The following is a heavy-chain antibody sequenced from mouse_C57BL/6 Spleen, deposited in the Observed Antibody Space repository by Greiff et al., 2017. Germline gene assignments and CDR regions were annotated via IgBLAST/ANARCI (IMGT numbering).Heavy chain of an antibody. CDR1: GYTFTSYW. D-gene: IGHD1-1*01. CDR3: ARDRDYYGSGAMDY. Sequence: QVHVKQPGAELVRPGSSVKLSCKASGYTFTSYWMHWVKQRPIQGLEWIGNIDPSDSETHYNQKFKDKATLTVDKSSSTAYLQLSSLTSEDSAVDYCARDRDYYGSGAMDYWGQGTSVTVSS. V-gene: IGHV1-52*01. J-gene: IGHJ4*01. CDR2: IDPSDSET.